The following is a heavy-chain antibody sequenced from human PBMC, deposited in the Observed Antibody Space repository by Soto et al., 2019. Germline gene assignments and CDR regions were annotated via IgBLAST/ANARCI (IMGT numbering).Heavy chain of an antibody. Sequence: AGSMRLSCAASGVTFCILAMGWVRKAPGKGLEWVSVLDYTGGTTYYTDSVKGRFTISRDNSKKMLYLQMNSLRAEDTAVYYCAKDATRTDGWYYFDYWGQGALVTVSS. D-gene: IGHD6-19*01. V-gene: IGHV3-23*01. CDR1: GVTFCILA. CDR3: AKDATRTDGWYYFDY. J-gene: IGHJ4*02. CDR2: LDYTGGTT.